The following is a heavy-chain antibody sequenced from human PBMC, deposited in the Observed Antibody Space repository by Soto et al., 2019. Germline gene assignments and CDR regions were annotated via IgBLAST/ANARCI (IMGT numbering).Heavy chain of an antibody. CDR3: AKGSWLDS. Sequence: EVQLLESGGDLIQPGGSLRLSCVASGFTFSTYDMTWVRQAPGKGPECVAVITRSTDRTSYADSVKGRFTISRDNSENTLYLQMNSLTAEDTAVYYCAKGSWLDSWGQGTLVTVSS. CDR2: ITRSTDRT. V-gene: IGHV3-23*01. J-gene: IGHJ5*01. CDR1: GFTFSTYD.